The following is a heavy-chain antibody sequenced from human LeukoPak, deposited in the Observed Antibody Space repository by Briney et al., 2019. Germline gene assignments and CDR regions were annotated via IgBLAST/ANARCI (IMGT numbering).Heavy chain of an antibody. CDR2: IQFSGGTT. CDR1: GYTLTNYY. J-gene: IGHJ4*02. CDR3: AREGTTTVTKNFDY. V-gene: IGHV1-46*01. Sequence: ASVKVSCKASGYTLTNYYIHWVRQAPGQGLEWMGAIQFSGGTTTYAQKFQGRVTMTRDTSTNTVYMELNSLRSDDTAVYYCAREGTTTVTKNFDYWGQGTLVTVSS. D-gene: IGHD4-17*01.